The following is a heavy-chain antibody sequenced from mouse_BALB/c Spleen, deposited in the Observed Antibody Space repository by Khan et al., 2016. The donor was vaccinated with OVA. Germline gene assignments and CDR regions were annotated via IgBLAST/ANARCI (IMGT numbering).Heavy chain of an antibody. CDR3: AHPSCDPRFFDV. D-gene: IGHD2-13*01. Sequence: VQLKESGAELVKPRASVRLSCTASGFNIKDTYIHWVKQRPEQGLEWIGRIAPANGNTKYDPKFKDKATITSDTSSNTSYLQLSSLTSEDTAVYYCAHPSCDPRFFDVWGAGTTVTVSS. V-gene: IGHV14-3*02. J-gene: IGHJ1*01. CDR2: IAPANGNT. CDR1: GFNIKDTY.